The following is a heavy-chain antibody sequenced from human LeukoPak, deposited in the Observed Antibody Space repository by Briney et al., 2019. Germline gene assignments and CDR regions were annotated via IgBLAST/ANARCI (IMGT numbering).Heavy chain of an antibody. V-gene: IGHV4-34*01. CDR1: GGSFSGYY. Sequence: SETLSLTCAVYGGSFSGYYWSWIRQPPGKGLEWIDEINHSGSTNYNPSLKSRVTISVDTSKNQFSLKLSSVTAADTAVYYCARRVRSNYVGIVGFDYWGQGTLVTVSS. CDR2: INHSGST. CDR3: ARRVRSNYVGIVGFDY. D-gene: IGHD4-11*01. J-gene: IGHJ4*02.